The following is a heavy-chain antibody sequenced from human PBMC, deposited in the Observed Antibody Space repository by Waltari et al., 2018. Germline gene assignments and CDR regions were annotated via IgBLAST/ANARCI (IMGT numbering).Heavy chain of an antibody. CDR2: IYYSGST. CDR3: ARGITMIVVVMEYYFDY. Sequence: QLQLQESGPGLVKPSETLSLTCTVSGGSISSRSYYWAWIRQPPGKGLEWIGSIYYSGSTYYNPSLKSRVTISVDTSKNQFSLKLSSVTAADTAVYYCARGITMIVVVMEYYFDYWGQGTLVTVSS. D-gene: IGHD3-22*01. V-gene: IGHV4-39*01. CDR1: GGSISSRSYY. J-gene: IGHJ4*02.